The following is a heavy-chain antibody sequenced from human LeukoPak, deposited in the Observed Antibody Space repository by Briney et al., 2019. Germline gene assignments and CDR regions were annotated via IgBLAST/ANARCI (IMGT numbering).Heavy chain of an antibody. D-gene: IGHD5-18*01. Sequence: GASVKVSCKASGYTFTDYYLHWVRQAPGQGLEWMAWINPNSGGTCNLQRFQGGVTLTRDRSISTVYLELNRLRSDDTAVYYCARTVDTAIIVNAIDFWGQGTMVTVSS. CDR2: INPNSGGT. V-gene: IGHV1-2*02. CDR3: ARTVDTAIIVNAIDF. CDR1: GYTFTDYY. J-gene: IGHJ3*01.